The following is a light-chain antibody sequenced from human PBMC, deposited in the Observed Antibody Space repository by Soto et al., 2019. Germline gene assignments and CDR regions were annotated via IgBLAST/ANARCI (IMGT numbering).Light chain of an antibody. CDR3: QQYNVYST. Sequence: DIQMTQSPSFLSASVVDRVNITCRASQSISSWLAWYQQKPGKAPKVLIYKASNLESGVPSRFSGSGSETEFTLTISSLQPDDFATYYCQQYNVYSTFGGGTKVDI. J-gene: IGKJ4*01. V-gene: IGKV1-5*03. CDR2: KAS. CDR1: QSISSW.